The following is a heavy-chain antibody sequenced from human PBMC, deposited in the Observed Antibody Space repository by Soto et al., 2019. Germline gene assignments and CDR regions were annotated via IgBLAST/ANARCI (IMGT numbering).Heavy chain of an antibody. D-gene: IGHD6-6*01. CDR1: GGSISSSSYY. V-gene: IGHV4-39*01. Sequence: SETLSLTCTVSGGSISSSSYYWGWIRQPPGKGLEWIGSIYYSGSTYYNPSLKSRVTISVDTSKNQFSLKLSSVTAADTAVYYCASPAEYSTSIDYWGQGTLVTVSS. J-gene: IGHJ4*02. CDR3: ASPAEYSTSIDY. CDR2: IYYSGST.